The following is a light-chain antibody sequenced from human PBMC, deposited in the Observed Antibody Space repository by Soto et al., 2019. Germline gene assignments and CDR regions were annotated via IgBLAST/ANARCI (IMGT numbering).Light chain of an antibody. J-gene: IGKJ4*01. Sequence: EVVLTQSPGTLSLSPGERATLSCRASQSVSGSYLAWYQQKPGQAPRLLIFDASSRATGIPDRFSGSGSGTDFTLTISRLEPEDFSDYFCQQYGTSPLTFGGGTKVEVK. CDR2: DAS. CDR1: QSVSGSY. CDR3: QQYGTSPLT. V-gene: IGKV3-20*01.